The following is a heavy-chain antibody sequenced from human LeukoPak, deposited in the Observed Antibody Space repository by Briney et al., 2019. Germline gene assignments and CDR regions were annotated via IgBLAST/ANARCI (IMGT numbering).Heavy chain of an antibody. D-gene: IGHD5-24*01. V-gene: IGHV3-9*03. CDR2: ISWNSDRI. CDR1: GFTFDDYA. Sequence: GRSLRLSCAASGFTFDDYAMHWVRQAPGKGLEWVSGISWNSDRIGYADSVKGRFTISRDNAKNSLYLQMNSLRAEDMAFYYCAKDISEGYNFGAFDIWGHGTMVTVSS. CDR3: AKDISEGYNFGAFDI. J-gene: IGHJ3*02.